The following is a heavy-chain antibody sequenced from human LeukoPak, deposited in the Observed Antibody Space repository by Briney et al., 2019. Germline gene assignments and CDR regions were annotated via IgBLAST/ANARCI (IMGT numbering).Heavy chain of an antibody. CDR1: GFTFSNAW. CDR3: ARVFTMVRGETKVDL. V-gene: IGHV3-30*03. D-gene: IGHD3-10*01. Sequence: GGSLRLSCAASGFTFSNAWMSWVRQAPGKGLEWVAIISYDGSDKYYADSVKGRFTISRDNSMNTLSLQMNSLRPDDTAVYYCARVFTMVRGETKVDLWGQGTLVTVSS. CDR2: ISYDGSDK. J-gene: IGHJ5*02.